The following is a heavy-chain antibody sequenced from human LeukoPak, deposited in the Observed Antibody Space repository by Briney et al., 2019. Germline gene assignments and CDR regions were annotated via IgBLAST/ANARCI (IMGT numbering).Heavy chain of an antibody. CDR1: GFTFDDYV. J-gene: IGHJ6*02. CDR2: INWNCGST. V-gene: IGHV3-20*01. CDR3: ARSLRPYYYYGMDV. D-gene: IGHD3-16*01. Sequence: PGGSLRLSCAASGFTFDDYVMSWVPQAPGKGVEWVSGINWNCGSTGYADSVKGRFTISRDNAKNSLYLQMNSLRAEDTALYHCARSLRPYYYYGMDVWGQGTTVTVSS.